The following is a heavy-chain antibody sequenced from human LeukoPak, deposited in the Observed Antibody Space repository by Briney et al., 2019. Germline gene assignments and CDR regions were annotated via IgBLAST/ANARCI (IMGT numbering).Heavy chain of an antibody. V-gene: IGHV3-48*03. D-gene: IGHD1-26*01. Sequence: GGSLRLSCAASGFTFSDYEMNWVRQAPGKGLEWVSYISSSGRTKYYADSVKGRFTISRDNAKNSLYLQMNSLRAEDTAVYYCARGKWEPLDYWGQGTLVTVSS. CDR3: ARGKWEPLDY. CDR1: GFTFSDYE. J-gene: IGHJ4*02. CDR2: ISSSGRTK.